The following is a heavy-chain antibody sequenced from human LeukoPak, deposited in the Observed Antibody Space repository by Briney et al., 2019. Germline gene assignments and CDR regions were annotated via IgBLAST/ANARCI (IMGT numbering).Heavy chain of an antibody. CDR3: ARIGYSSSSFDY. V-gene: IGHV3-7*01. J-gene: IGHJ4*02. CDR1: GFTFSDYY. Sequence: GGSLRLSCAASGFTFSDYYMSWIRQAPGKGLEWVANINQDGSVKYYVDSVKGRLTISRDNAKNSVYLQMDSPRAEDTAVYCCARIGYSSSSFDYWGKGSLVTVSS. D-gene: IGHD6-6*01. CDR2: INQDGSVK.